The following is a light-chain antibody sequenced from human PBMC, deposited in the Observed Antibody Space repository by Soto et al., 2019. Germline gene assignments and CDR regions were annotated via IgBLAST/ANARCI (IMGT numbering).Light chain of an antibody. CDR1: QSVSSSS. V-gene: IGKV3-20*01. CDR3: QQFGSSPLYT. J-gene: IGKJ2*01. Sequence: EIVLTQSPGTLSLSPGERGTLSCRASQSVSSSSLAWYQQKPGQAPRLLIYGVFNRATGIPDRFSGSGSGTDFTLTISRLEAEDFAVYYCQQFGSSPLYTFGQGTKLEIK. CDR2: GVF.